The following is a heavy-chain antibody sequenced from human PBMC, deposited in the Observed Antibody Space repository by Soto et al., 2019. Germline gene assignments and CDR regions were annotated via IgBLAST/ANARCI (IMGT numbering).Heavy chain of an antibody. J-gene: IGHJ6*02. CDR1: GFTFSSYA. D-gene: IGHD6-19*01. V-gene: IGHV3-23*01. CDR2: ISGSGGST. CDR3: AKWGLRPWLVRYYYYGMDV. Sequence: GGPLRLSCAASGFTFSSYAMSWVRQAPGEGLEWVSAISGSGGSTYYADSVKGRFTISRDNSKDSLYLQINSLRAEDTAVYYCAKWGLRPWLVRYYYYGMDVWGQGTTVTVSS.